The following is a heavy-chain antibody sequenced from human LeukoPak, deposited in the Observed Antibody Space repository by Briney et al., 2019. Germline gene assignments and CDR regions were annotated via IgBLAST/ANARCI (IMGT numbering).Heavy chain of an antibody. Sequence: SETLSLTRTVSGGSISSSSYYWGWIRQPPGKGLEWIATIYYSGSTYYNPSLKSRVTISADTSKNQFSLKLSSVTAADTAVYYCARLTSGHFDYWGQGTLVTVSS. CDR3: ARLTSGHFDY. D-gene: IGHD3-10*01. CDR2: IYYSGST. J-gene: IGHJ4*02. V-gene: IGHV4-39*01. CDR1: GGSISSSSYY.